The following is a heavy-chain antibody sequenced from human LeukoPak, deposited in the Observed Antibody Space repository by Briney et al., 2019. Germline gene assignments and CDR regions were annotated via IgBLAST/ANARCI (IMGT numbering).Heavy chain of an antibody. J-gene: IGHJ4*02. Sequence: ASVKVSCKASGYTFTGYYLHWVRQPPGQGLEWMGWINPNSGDTNYAQKFQGRGTMTRDTSISTAYMELSRLRSDDTAVYYCARSFGGQQEDYWGQGTLVTVSS. CDR3: ARSFGGQQEDY. CDR2: INPNSGDT. D-gene: IGHD3-16*01. V-gene: IGHV1-2*02. CDR1: GYTFTGYY.